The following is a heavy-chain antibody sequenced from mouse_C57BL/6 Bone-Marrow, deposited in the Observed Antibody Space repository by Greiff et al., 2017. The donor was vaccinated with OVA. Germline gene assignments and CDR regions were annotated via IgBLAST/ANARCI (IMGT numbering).Heavy chain of an antibody. CDR2: IYPRSGNT. V-gene: IGHV1-81*01. Sequence: VQLQQSGAELARPGASVKLSCKASGYTFTSYGISWVKQRTGQGLEWIGEIYPRSGNTYYNEKFKGKATLTADKSSSTAYMELRSLTSEDSAVYFCARSGDWLLRFFAYWGQGTLVTVSA. CDR3: ARSGDWLLRFFAY. CDR1: GYTFTSYG. J-gene: IGHJ3*01. D-gene: IGHD2-3*01.